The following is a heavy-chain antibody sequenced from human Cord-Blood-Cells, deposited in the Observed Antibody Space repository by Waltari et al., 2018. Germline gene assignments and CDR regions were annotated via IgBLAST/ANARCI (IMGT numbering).Heavy chain of an antibody. D-gene: IGHD6-13*01. CDR1: GGTFSSYA. V-gene: IGHV1-69*01. CDR3: ARIPAAAGYYYYYYMDV. CDR2: IIPIFGTA. Sequence: QVQLVQSGAEVKKPGSSVKVSCTASGGTFSSYAISWVRQAPGQGLEWMGGIIPIFGTANYAQKFQGRVTITADESTSTAYMELSSLRSEDTAVYYCARIPAAAGYYYYYYMDVWGKGTTVTVSS. J-gene: IGHJ6*03.